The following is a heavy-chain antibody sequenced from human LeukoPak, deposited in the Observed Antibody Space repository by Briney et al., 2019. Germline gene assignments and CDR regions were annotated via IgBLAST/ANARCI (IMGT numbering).Heavy chain of an antibody. D-gene: IGHD3-22*01. CDR2: LSGGSSTT. V-gene: IGHV3-23*01. Sequence: GGSLRLSCAASGFTFDDYAMIWVRQAPGKGLEWVSTLSGGSSTTYYADPVKGRFTISRDNSKNTLSLQMNSLRAEDTAVYYCAKTGSVGMIANSLDYWGQGTLVTVSS. J-gene: IGHJ4*02. CDR1: GFTFDDYA. CDR3: AKTGSVGMIANSLDY.